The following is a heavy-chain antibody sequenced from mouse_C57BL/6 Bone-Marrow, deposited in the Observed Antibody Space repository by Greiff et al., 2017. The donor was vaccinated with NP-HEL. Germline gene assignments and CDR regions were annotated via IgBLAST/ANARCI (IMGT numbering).Heavy chain of an antibody. CDR3: ARDYGSSYYFDY. CDR2: ISYDGSN. V-gene: IGHV3-6*01. J-gene: IGHJ2*01. Sequence: VQLKESGPGLVKPSQSLSLTCSVTGYSITSGYYWNWIRQFPGNKLEWMGYISYDGSNNYNPSLKNRISITRDTSKKQFFLKLNSVTTEDTATYYCARDYGSSYYFDYWGQGTTLTVSS. D-gene: IGHD1-1*01. CDR1: GYSITSGYY.